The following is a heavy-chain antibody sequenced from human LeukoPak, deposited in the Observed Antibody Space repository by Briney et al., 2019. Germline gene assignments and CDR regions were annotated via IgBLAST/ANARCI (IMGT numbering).Heavy chain of an antibody. CDR2: ISSSSSTI. J-gene: IGHJ5*02. D-gene: IGHD2-2*01. CDR3: ARDPPGDIVVVPAAMRFDP. Sequence: WVRQSPGQGLEWVSYISSSSSTIYYADSVKGRFTISRDNAKNSLYLQMNSLRAEDTAVYYCARDPPGDIVVVPAAMRFDPWGQGTLVTVSS. V-gene: IGHV3-48*01.